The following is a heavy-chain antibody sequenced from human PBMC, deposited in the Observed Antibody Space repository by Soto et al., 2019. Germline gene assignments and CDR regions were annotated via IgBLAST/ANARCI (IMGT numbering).Heavy chain of an antibody. V-gene: IGHV4-34*01. CDR1: GGSFGGYY. Sequence: SETLALTCAVYGGSFGGYYWTWIRQPPGTGLEWIGEINHSGSTNYNPSLKSRVTISVDRSKNQFSLKLTSVTAADTAVYYCGGRYGSCFDYWGQGTLVTVSS. CDR3: GGRYGSCFDY. D-gene: IGHD5-18*01. CDR2: INHSGST. J-gene: IGHJ4*02.